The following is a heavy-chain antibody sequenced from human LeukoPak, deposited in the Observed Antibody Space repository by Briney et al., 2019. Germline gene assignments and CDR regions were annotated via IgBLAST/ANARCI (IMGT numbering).Heavy chain of an antibody. CDR2: ISYSGST. CDR1: GGSISSSSYY. Sequence: SETLSLTCTVSGGSISSSSYYWGWIRQPPGKGLEWIGSISYSGSTYYNPSLKSRVTISVDTSKNQFSLKLSSVTAADTAVYYCARGFRGVMFDYWGQGTLVTVSS. D-gene: IGHD3-16*01. V-gene: IGHV4-39*01. J-gene: IGHJ4*02. CDR3: ARGFRGVMFDY.